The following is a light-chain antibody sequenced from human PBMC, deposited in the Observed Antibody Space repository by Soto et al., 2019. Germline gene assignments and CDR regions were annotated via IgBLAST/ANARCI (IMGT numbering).Light chain of an antibody. Sequence: VRTQSPATLSVFPGARATLSCRASQNISVYLAWYRQKPGQAPRLLIYAASNRATGIPARFSGSGSGTGFTFTISSLQPEDVAVYYCQQYKKWPRTFGRGTKVDIK. J-gene: IGKJ1*01. V-gene: IGKV3D-15*01. CDR3: QQYKKWPRT. CDR1: QNISVY. CDR2: AAS.